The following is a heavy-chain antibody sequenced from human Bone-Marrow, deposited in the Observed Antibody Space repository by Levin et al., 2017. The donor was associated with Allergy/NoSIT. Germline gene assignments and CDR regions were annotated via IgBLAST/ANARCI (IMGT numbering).Heavy chain of an antibody. CDR1: GFVFSKSE. CDR3: ARELESVGIAVAD. D-gene: IGHD6-19*01. V-gene: IGHV3-48*03. Sequence: PGGSLRLSCAASGFVFSKSEMTWVRQAPGKGLEWISYISTSGSSTHYADSVNGRFTISRDDAKNSLYLQMNSLRAEDTAVYYCARELESVGIAVADWGQGTLVTVSS. J-gene: IGHJ4*02. CDR2: ISTSGSST.